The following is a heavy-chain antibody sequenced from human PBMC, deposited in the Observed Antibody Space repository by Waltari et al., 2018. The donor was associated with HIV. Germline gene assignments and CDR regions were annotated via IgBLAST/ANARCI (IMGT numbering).Heavy chain of an antibody. D-gene: IGHD3-22*01. J-gene: IGHJ3*02. V-gene: IGHV4-59*01. Sequence: VQLQESGPGLAKPSETLSLTCTVSGGSIGSYYWSWIRRPPGKGREWFGYMHYSGSTKFNPSRKSRVSTSVDTSNNQFSLKLTSVTPADTAVYYCARWATYYDGFDIWGQGTMVTVSS. CDR2: MHYSGST. CDR1: GGSIGSYY. CDR3: ARWATYYDGFDI.